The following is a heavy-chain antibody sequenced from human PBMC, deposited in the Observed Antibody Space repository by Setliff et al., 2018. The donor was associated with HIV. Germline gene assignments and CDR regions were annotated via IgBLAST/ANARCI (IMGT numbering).Heavy chain of an antibody. D-gene: IGHD3-3*01. CDR2: IYTSGST. CDR1: GGSVSSGAYY. V-gene: IGHV4-61*09. CDR3: ARGSGDYWSGYYLRWFDP. J-gene: IGHJ5*02. Sequence: SETLSLTCTVSGGSVSSGAYYWNWIRQPAGKGLEWIGHIYTSGSTNYNPSLKSRVTISVDTSRNQFSLKLSSVTAADTAVYYCARGSGDYWSGYYLRWFDPWGQGTLVTVSS.